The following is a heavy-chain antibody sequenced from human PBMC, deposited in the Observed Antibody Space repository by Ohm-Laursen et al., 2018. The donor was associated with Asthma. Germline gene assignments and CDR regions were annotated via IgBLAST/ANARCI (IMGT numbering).Heavy chain of an antibody. V-gene: IGHV3-7*01. CDR1: TFTFSNHW. D-gene: IGHD1-26*01. CDR3: ARIGPEWELPGREYSLIH. Sequence: SLRLSCAASTFTFSNHWMNWVRQAPGKGLEWVANINPDGRETRHVDSVKGRFTTSRDNAKNLVYLQMDGLRVDDTALYYCARIGPEWELPGREYSLIHWGQGTLVTVSS. CDR2: INPDGRET. J-gene: IGHJ1*01.